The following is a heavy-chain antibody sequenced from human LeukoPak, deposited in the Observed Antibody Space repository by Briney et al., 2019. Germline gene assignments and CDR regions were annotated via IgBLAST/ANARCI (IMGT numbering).Heavy chain of an antibody. CDR3: ARTYGGYYYGMDV. CDR2: IYYSGIS. CDR1: GGSISSSSYY. V-gene: IGHV4-39*01. J-gene: IGHJ6*02. Sequence: KPSETLSLTCTASGGSISSSSYYWGWIRQPPGKGLEWISNIYYSGISYYNPSLKSRVTISVDTSKNQFSLNLSSVTAADTAVYYCARTYGGYYYGMDVRGQGTTVTVSS. D-gene: IGHD3-10*01.